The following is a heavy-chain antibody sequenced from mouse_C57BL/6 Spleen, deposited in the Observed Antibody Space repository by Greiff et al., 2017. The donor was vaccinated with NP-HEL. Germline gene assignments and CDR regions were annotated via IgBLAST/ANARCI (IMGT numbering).Heavy chain of an antibody. CDR1: GYAFSSYW. CDR2: IYPGDGDT. J-gene: IGHJ1*03. V-gene: IGHV1-80*01. CDR3: ARYDSYWYFDV. Sequence: QVQLKESGAELVKPGASVKISCKASGYAFSSYWMNWVKQRPGKGLEWIGQIYPGDGDTNYNGKFKGKATLTADNSSSTAYMQLSSLTSEDSAVYFCARYDSYWYFDVWGTGTTVTVSS. D-gene: IGHD2-4*01.